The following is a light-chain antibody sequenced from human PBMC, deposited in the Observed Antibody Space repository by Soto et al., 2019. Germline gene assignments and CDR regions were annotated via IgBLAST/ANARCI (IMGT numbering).Light chain of an antibody. CDR2: GAS. J-gene: IGKJ1*01. CDR1: QSLRATY. CDR3: QQYVTSPRT. Sequence: EVVLMQSPDTLSLSPGETATLSCRASQSLRATYVAWYQQRPGQAPRLLIYGASFRATGIPARFSGRGSGTDFTLSISRLEPEDFAVYYCQQYVTSPRTFGQGTKVDIK. V-gene: IGKV3-20*01.